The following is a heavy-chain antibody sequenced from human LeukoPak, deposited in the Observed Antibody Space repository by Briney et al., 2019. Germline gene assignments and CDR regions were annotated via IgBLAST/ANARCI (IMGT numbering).Heavy chain of an antibody. D-gene: IGHD3-3*01. CDR1: GYTFTGYY. V-gene: IGHV1-2*02. Sequence: GASVKVSCKASGYTFTGYYMHWVRQAPGQGLEWMGWINPNSGGTNYAQKLQGRVTMTRDTSISTAYMELSRLRSDDTAVYYCARYYDFWSGPTKTNWFDPWGQGTLVTVSS. CDR3: ARYYDFWSGPTKTNWFDP. J-gene: IGHJ5*02. CDR2: INPNSGGT.